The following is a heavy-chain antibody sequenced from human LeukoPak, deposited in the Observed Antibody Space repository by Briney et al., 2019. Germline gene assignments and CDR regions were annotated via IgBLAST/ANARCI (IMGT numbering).Heavy chain of an antibody. J-gene: IGHJ4*02. D-gene: IGHD2-2*01. CDR3: EREAKDSGTDY. CDR2: MNPNSGNT. V-gene: IGHV1-8*03. CDR1: GYTFTSYD. Sequence: GASVKVSCKASGYTFTSYDINLVRQATGQGLEWMGWMNPNSGNTGYAQKFQGRVTITRNTSISTDYMELSSLSSEDTAVYYCEREAKDSGTDYWGQGTLVTVSS.